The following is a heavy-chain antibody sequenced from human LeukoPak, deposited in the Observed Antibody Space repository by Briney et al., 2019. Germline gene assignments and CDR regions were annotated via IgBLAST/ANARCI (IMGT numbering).Heavy chain of an antibody. CDR2: IPYSGRT. CDR3: ARYLCSGGTCYGFDY. V-gene: IGHV4-59*01. J-gene: IGHJ4*02. Sequence: PSETLSLTCTVSGGSIGGYYWSWIRQPPGKGLEWVGFIPYSGRTSYNPSLKSRVTISVDTSKNEFSLKLTSVTVADTAVYYCARYLCSGGTCYGFDYWGQGTPVTVSS. CDR1: GGSIGGYY. D-gene: IGHD2-15*01.